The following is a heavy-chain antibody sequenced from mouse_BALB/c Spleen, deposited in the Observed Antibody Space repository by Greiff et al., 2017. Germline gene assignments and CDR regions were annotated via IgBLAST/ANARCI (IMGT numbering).Heavy chain of an antibody. CDR1: GYPFPSFC. D-gene: IGHD4-1*01. CDR2: INPYNDGT. J-gene: IGHJ2*01. Sequence: QLKPSGPWLVKPGASVKISFKASGYPFPSFCFHWGKQKPGQGLGWIGYINPYNDGTKYNEKFKGKATLTSDKSSSTAYMELSSLTSEDSAVYYCAREGLGRYFDYWGQGTTLTVSS. CDR3: AREGLGRYFDY. V-gene: IGHV1-14*01.